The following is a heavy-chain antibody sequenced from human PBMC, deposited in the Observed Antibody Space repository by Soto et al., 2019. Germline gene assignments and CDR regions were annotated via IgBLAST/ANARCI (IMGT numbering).Heavy chain of an antibody. V-gene: IGHV3-21*01. D-gene: IGHD3-22*01. CDR1: GFTFSSYS. J-gene: IGHJ5*02. CDR2: ISSSSYI. Sequence: GGSLRLSCAASGFTFSSYSMNWVRQAPGKGLEWVSSISSSSYIYYADSVKGRFTISRDNAKNSLYLQMNSLRAEDTAVYYCARVINYYDSSGYYYDWFDPWGQGTLVTVSS. CDR3: ARVINYYDSSGYYYDWFDP.